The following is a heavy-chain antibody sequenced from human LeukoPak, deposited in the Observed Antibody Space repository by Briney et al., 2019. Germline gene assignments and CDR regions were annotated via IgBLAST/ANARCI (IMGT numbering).Heavy chain of an antibody. CDR3: ARGAMVTLLFDY. CDR1: GGSISSYY. Sequence: SETLSLTCTVSGGSISSYYWSWIRQPPGKGLEWIGYIYYSGSTNYNPSLKSRVTISVDTSKNQFSLKLSSVTAADTAVYYCARGAMVTLLFDYWGQGTLVTVSS. J-gene: IGHJ4*02. D-gene: IGHD5-18*01. V-gene: IGHV4-59*08. CDR2: IYYSGST.